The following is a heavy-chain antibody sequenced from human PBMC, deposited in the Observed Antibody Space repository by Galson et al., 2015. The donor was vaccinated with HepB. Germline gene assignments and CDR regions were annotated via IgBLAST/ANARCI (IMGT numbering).Heavy chain of an antibody. J-gene: IGHJ5*02. Sequence: PALVKPTQTLTLTCTFSGFSLSTSGMCVSWIRQPPGKALEWLALIDWDDDKYYSTSLKTRLTISKDTSKNQVVLTMTNMDPVDTATYYCARGLYYYDSSGSYPLNWVDPWGQGTLVTVSS. CDR3: ARGLYYYDSSGSYPLNWVDP. CDR1: GFSLSTSGMC. V-gene: IGHV2-70*01. D-gene: IGHD3-22*01. CDR2: IDWDDDK.